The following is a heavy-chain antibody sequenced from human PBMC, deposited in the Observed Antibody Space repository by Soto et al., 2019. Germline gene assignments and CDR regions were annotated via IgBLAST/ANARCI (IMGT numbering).Heavy chain of an antibody. D-gene: IGHD6-6*01. CDR2: INHSGST. CDR1: GGSFSGYY. J-gene: IGHJ4*02. Sequence: PSETLSLTCAVYGGSFSGYYWSWIRQPPGKGLEWIGEINHSGSTNYNPSLKSRVTISVDTSKNQFSLSLRLVTAADTAVYFCARSIAVPSSHIDHWGQGIRVTVSS. CDR3: ARSIAVPSSHIDH. V-gene: IGHV4-34*01.